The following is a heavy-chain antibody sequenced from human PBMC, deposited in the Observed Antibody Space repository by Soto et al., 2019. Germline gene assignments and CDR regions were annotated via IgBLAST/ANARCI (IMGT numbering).Heavy chain of an antibody. D-gene: IGHD5-12*01. CDR3: AGGGGYSGYDGHAS. Sequence: EVRLVESGGGLIHPGGSLRLSCGASGFTVSTTYMSWVRQAPGKGLEWVSTMYTGGSTSYADSVKGRFTISRDNSKNTLYLQMNSLRVEDTAVYYCAGGGGYSGYDGHASWGQGTLVTVSS. J-gene: IGHJ5*02. CDR1: GFTVSTTY. V-gene: IGHV3-53*01. CDR2: MYTGGST.